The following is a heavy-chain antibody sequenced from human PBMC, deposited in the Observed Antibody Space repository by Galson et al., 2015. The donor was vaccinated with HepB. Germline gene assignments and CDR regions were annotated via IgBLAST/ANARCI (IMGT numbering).Heavy chain of an antibody. V-gene: IGHV3-33*08. Sequence: SLRLSCAASGFTFSSYGMHWVRQAPGKGLEWVAVIWYDGSNKYYADSVKGRFTISRDNSKNTLYLQMNSLRAEDTAVYYCARVAVAAAGPGAFDYYYYYGMDVWGQGTTVTVSS. J-gene: IGHJ6*02. CDR3: ARVAVAAAGPGAFDYYYYYGMDV. CDR2: IWYDGSNK. CDR1: GFTFSSYG. D-gene: IGHD6-13*01.